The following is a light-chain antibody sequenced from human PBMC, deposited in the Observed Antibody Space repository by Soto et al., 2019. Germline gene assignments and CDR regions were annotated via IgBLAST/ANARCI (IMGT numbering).Light chain of an antibody. Sequence: QAVVTQEPSLTVSPGGTVTLTFGSSTGAVTSVHYPYWFQQKPGQSPRTLIYDTSNKHSWTPARFSGSLLGGKAALTLSGAQPEDEAEYYCLLSYNGPKVFGGGTKLTVL. CDR1: TGAVTSVHY. CDR2: DTS. CDR3: LLSYNGPKV. V-gene: IGLV7-46*01. J-gene: IGLJ2*01.